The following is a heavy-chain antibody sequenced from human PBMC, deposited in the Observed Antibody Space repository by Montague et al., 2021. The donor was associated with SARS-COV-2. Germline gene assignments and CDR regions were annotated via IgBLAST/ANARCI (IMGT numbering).Heavy chain of an antibody. CDR1: GFTFSSYE. J-gene: IGHJ4*02. V-gene: IGHV3-48*03. CDR3: AREEDSYGSGTLDY. CDR2: ISSSGSTL. Sequence: SLRLSCAASGFTFSSYEMNWVRQAPGKGLGWVSYISSSGSTLYHADSVRGRFTISRDNARDSVYLQMNSLRAEDTAVYYCAREEDSYGSGTLDYWGQGTLVTVSS. D-gene: IGHD3-10*01.